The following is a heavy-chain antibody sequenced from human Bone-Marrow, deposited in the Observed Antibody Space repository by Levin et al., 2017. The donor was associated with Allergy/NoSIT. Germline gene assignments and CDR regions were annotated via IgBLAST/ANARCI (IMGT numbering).Heavy chain of an antibody. D-gene: IGHD1-26*01. CDR2: IWYDGSDR. CDR3: TRDRGEWGQFYFDC. V-gene: IGHV3-33*01. Sequence: SLPLSFAASSFPFRASGMHWVRQAPGRGLEWVAVIWYDGSDRYYADSVKGRFTISRDNSKNTLSLQMNSLRAEDTAIYYCTRDRGEWGQFYFDCWGQGTLVTVSS. CDR1: SFPFRASG. J-gene: IGHJ4*02.